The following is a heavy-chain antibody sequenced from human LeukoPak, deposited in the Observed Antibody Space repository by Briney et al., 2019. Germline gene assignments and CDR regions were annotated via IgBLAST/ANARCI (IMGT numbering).Heavy chain of an antibody. CDR3: ARDRSGDGYNYGY. CDR1: GFTFSSYS. D-gene: IGHD5-24*01. Sequence: GGSLRLSCAASGFTFSSYSMNWVRQAPGKGLEWVSSISSSSSYIYYADSVKGRFTISRDNAKNSLYLQMNSLRAEDTAVYCCARDRSGDGYNYGYWGQGTLVTVSS. CDR2: ISSSSSYI. V-gene: IGHV3-21*01. J-gene: IGHJ4*02.